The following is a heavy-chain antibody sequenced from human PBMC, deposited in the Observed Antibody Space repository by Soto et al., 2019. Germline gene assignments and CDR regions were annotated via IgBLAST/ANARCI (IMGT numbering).Heavy chain of an antibody. V-gene: IGHV1-18*01. CDR3: ARDDLNRGGKYFDY. J-gene: IGHJ4*02. CDR2: ISTDRGDT. CDR1: GYSFTTHD. D-gene: IGHD2-15*01. Sequence: ASVKVSCKASGYSFTTHDITWLRQAPGKGLEWVGGISTDRGDTIYPQNLQGRVTMTTDSSTSTVYMELKSLRSDDTAVYYCARDDLNRGGKYFDYWGQGTLITVSS.